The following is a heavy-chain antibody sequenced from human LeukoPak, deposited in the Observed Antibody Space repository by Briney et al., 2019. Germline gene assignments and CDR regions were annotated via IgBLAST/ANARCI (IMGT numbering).Heavy chain of an antibody. V-gene: IGHV1-2*02. CDR3: ARGRGSWYDSSGSPYIRFDY. CDR2: INPNSGGT. CDR1: GYTFTGYY. J-gene: IGHJ4*02. Sequence: AASVKVSCKASGYTFTGYYMHWVRQAPGQGLEWMGWINPNSGGTNYAQKFQGRVTMTRDTSISTAYMELSRLRSDDTAVYYCARGRGSWYDSSGSPYIRFDYWGQGTLVTVSS. D-gene: IGHD3-22*01.